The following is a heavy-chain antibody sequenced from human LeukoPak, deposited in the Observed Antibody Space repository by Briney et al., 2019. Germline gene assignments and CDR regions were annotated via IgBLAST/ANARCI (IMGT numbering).Heavy chain of an antibody. CDR1: GFTFSDYY. V-gene: IGHV3-11*06. Sequence: PGRSLRLSCAASGFTFSDYYMSWSRQTPGKGLGRVSYISSSSSYTNYAASVKRRFTISRDNAKNSLYLQMNIMSAEDTAVYYCARDRRWGSYSPGAFDIWGQGTMVTVSS. D-gene: IGHD1-26*01. J-gene: IGHJ3*02. CDR3: ARDRRWGSYSPGAFDI. CDR2: ISSSSSYT.